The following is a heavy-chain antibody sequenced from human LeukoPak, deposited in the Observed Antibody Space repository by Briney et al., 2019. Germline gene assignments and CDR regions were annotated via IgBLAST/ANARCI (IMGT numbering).Heavy chain of an antibody. J-gene: IGHJ5*02. CDR3: AAERYEGHSCWFDP. CDR1: GFTFGTST. V-gene: IGHV1-58*02. Sequence: ASVKVSCKTSGFTFGTSTMQWVRQAPGQGLGWVGWIVVSSGYREYAQKLQERVTITTDMATSTSYLELRSLEFQDTAVYYCAAERYEGHSCWFDPWGQGTLVTVSS. CDR2: IVVSSGYR. D-gene: IGHD1-14*01.